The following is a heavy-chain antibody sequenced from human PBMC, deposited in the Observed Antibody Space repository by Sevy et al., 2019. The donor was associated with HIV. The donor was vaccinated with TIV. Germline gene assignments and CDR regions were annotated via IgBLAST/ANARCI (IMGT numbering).Heavy chain of an antibody. Sequence: SETLSLTCTVSGGSISSSSYYWGWVRQPPGKGLEWIGSIYYSGSTYYNPSLKSRVTISVDTSKNQFSLKLSSVTAADTAVYYCARHVGSGSYHYGMDVWGQGTTVTVSS. J-gene: IGHJ6*02. CDR1: GGSISSSSYY. D-gene: IGHD1-26*01. V-gene: IGHV4-39*01. CDR3: ARHVGSGSYHYGMDV. CDR2: IYYSGST.